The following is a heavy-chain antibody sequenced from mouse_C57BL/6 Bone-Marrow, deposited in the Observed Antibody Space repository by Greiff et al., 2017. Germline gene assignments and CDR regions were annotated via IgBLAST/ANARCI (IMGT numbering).Heavy chain of an antibody. D-gene: IGHD1-1*01. CDR3: ARYTTVVGFDY. CDR1: GFTFTDYY. V-gene: IGHV7-3*01. Sequence: EVQGVESGGGLVQPGGSLSLSCAASGFTFTDYYMSWVRQPPGKALEWLGFIRNKANGYTTEYSASVKGRFTISRDNSQSILYLQMNALRAEDSATYYCARYTTVVGFDYWGQGTTLTVSS. J-gene: IGHJ2*01. CDR2: IRNKANGYTT.